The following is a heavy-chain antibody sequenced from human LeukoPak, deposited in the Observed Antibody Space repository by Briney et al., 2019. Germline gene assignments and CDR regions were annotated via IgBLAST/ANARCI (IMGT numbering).Heavy chain of an antibody. J-gene: IGHJ6*03. CDR2: IYHSGST. CDR1: GGSISSYY. V-gene: IGHV4-59*12. CDR3: ARDSADCSSTSCYSHYMDV. Sequence: SETLSLTCTVSGGSISSYYWSWIRQPPGKGLEWIGYIYHSGSTYYNPSLKSRVTISVDRSKNQFSLKLSSVTAADTAVYYCARDSADCSSTSCYSHYMDVWGKGTTVTVSS. D-gene: IGHD2-2*02.